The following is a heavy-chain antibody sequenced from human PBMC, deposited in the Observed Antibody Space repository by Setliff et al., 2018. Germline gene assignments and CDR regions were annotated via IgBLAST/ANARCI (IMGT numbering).Heavy chain of an antibody. CDR1: GGSISSGDYY. CDR2: IYYSGST. CDR3: ARVEVTMVRGVIAADAFDI. J-gene: IGHJ3*02. V-gene: IGHV4-30-4*08. Sequence: SETLSLTCTVSGGSISSGDYYWSWIRQPPGKGLEWIGYIYYSGSTYYNPSLKSRVTISVDTSKNQFSLKLSSVTAADTAVYYCARVEVTMVRGVIAADAFDIWGQGTMVTVSS. D-gene: IGHD3-10*01.